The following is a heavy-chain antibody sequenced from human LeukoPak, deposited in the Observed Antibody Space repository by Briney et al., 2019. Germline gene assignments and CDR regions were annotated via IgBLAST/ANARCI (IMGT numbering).Heavy chain of an antibody. Sequence: GGSLRLSCAASGFTFTSYAMNWVRQAPGKGLEWVSGISGSGGSTYYPDSVKGRFSISRDNSKNTLYLQINSLRAEDTAVYYCAKTLVGVTSGPDYYFVSWGQGTLVAVSS. J-gene: IGHJ4*02. CDR1: GFTFTSYA. CDR2: ISGSGGST. V-gene: IGHV3-23*01. D-gene: IGHD1-26*01. CDR3: AKTLVGVTSGPDYYFVS.